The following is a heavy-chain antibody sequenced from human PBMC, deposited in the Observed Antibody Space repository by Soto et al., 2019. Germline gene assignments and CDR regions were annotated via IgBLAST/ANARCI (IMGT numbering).Heavy chain of an antibody. Sequence: SETLSLTCTVSGGSIGTYYWSWIRQPPGKGLEWIGYIYYRGNTDYNPSLKSRVTISLDTPKNQFSLKLSSVTAADTAVYYCARHPGYYDILTGYTTYYFDSWGQGILVT. V-gene: IGHV4-59*08. CDR3: ARHPGYYDILTGYTTYYFDS. D-gene: IGHD3-9*01. CDR1: GGSIGTYY. CDR2: IYYRGNT. J-gene: IGHJ4*02.